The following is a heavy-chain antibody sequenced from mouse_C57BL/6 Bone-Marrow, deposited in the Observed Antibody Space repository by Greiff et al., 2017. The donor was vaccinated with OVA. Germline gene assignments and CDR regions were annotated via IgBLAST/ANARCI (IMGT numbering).Heavy chain of an antibody. Sequence: EVQGVESGGGLVKPGGSLKLSCAASGFTFSSYAMSWVRQTPEKRLEWVATISDGGSYTYYPDNVKGRFTISRDNAKNNLYLQMSHLKSEDTAMYYCARDRGSWDWYFDVWGTGTTVTVSS. CDR1: GFTFSSYA. D-gene: IGHD4-1*01. CDR2: ISDGGSYT. V-gene: IGHV5-4*01. CDR3: ARDRGSWDWYFDV. J-gene: IGHJ1*03.